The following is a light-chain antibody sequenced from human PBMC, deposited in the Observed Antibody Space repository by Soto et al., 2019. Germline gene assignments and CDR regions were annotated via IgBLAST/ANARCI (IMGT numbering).Light chain of an antibody. CDR1: QSVSSN. CDR2: GAS. J-gene: IGKJ2*01. CDR3: QQYNNWHPIT. Sequence: EIVMTQSPATLSVSPGERATLSCRASQSVSSNLAWYQQKPGQAPRLLIYGASTRASGIPARLSGSGSGTEFILTISILQSEAFAVYYCQQYNNWHPITFGQGTKLEIK. V-gene: IGKV3-15*01.